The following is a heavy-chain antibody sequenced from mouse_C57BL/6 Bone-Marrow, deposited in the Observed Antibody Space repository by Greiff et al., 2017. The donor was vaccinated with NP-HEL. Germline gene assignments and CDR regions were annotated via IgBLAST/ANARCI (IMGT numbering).Heavy chain of an antibody. V-gene: IGHV14-3*01. J-gene: IGHJ2*01. CDR2: IDPANGNT. CDR3: ARDSRGY. Sequence: VQLQQSVAELVRPGASVKLSCTASGFNIKNNYMHWVKQRPEQGLEWIGRIDPANGNTKYAPKFQGKATITADTSSNTAYLQLSSLTSEDTAIYYCARDSRGYWGQGTTLTVSS. CDR1: GFNIKNNY.